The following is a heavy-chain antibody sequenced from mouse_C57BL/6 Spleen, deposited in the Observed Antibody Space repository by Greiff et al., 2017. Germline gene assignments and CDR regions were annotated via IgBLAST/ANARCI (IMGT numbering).Heavy chain of an antibody. J-gene: IGHJ2*01. V-gene: IGHV1-61*01. CDR1: GYTFTSYW. CDR3: ARSDYNSFDY. Sequence: VQLQQPGAELVRPGSSVKLSCKASGYTFTSYWMDWVKQRPGQGLEWIGNIYPSDSETHYNQKFKDKATLTVDKSSSTAYMQLSSLTSEDSAVYYCARSDYNSFDYWGQGTTLTVSS. CDR2: IYPSDSET. D-gene: IGHD2-4*01.